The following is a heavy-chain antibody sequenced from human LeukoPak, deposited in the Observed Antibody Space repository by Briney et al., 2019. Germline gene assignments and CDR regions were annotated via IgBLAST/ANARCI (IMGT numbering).Heavy chain of an antibody. CDR1: GFTFDDYA. J-gene: IGHJ6*03. D-gene: IGHD2-2*01. CDR3: ARDPAIPNPSYYYYMDV. V-gene: IGHV3-9*01. CDR2: ISWNSGSI. Sequence: GGSLRLSCAASGFTFDDYAMHWVRQAPGKGLEWVSGISWNSGSIGYADSVKGRFTISRDNAKNSLYLQMNSLRAEDTALYYCARDPAIPNPSYYYYMDVWGKGTTVTISS.